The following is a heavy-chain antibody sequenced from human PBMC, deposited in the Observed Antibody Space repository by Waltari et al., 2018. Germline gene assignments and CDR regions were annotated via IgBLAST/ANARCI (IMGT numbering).Heavy chain of an antibody. V-gene: IGHV3-7*01. Sequence: EVHLVESGGGLVQPGGSLRLSCAASGFTFTDYWMSWVRRDPGKAREGVDNIHKDGSEKYYVDSVKGRFTISRDNAKNSLYLQMNSLRDEDTAVYYCARGLSIRAMTMVVTIDYWGQGTLVTVSS. CDR1: GFTFTDYW. CDR3: ARGLSIRAMTMVVTIDY. J-gene: IGHJ4*02. CDR2: IHKDGSEK. D-gene: IGHD4-17*01.